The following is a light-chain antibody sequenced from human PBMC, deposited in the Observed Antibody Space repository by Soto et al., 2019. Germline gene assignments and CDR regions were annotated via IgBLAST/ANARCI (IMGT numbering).Light chain of an antibody. J-gene: IGLJ1*01. CDR2: DDN. CDR1: SSNIGGNS. CDR3: VSYTSSTTYV. Sequence: VLTQPPSVSAAPGQKVTISCSGSSSNIGGNSVSWYQQLPGTAPKLLIYDDNKRPSGIPDRFSGSKSGTSATLGITGFQTGDEADYYCVSYTSSTTYVFGTGTKVTVL. V-gene: IGLV1-51*01.